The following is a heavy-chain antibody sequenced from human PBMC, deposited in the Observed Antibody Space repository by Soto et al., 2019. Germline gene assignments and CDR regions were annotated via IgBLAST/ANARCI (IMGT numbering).Heavy chain of an antibody. CDR3: ARGLITGSHYSGGWYYFDS. J-gene: IGHJ4*02. Sequence: QVQLQQSGAGLLKPSETLSLTCAVYGESFSGHIWTWIRQTPGKGLQWIGQINHSGSASYNPSLKRRATISVHTSNSQFSLELSSVTAADTAVYYCARGLITGSHYSGGWYYFDSWGQGTQVTVSS. CDR1: GESFSGHI. D-gene: IGHD6-19*01. CDR2: INHSGSA. V-gene: IGHV4-34*01.